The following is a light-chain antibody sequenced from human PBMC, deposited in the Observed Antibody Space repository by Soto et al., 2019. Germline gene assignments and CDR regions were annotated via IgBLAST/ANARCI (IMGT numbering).Light chain of an antibody. Sequence: EIQMTQSPSTLSASVGDRVTITCRASQSISTCLAWYQQKPGKAPKLLIYNASSLASGIPSRFSGSGSGTDFTLTISSLQPDDFATYYCQQYNDYSPYTFGQGTKLEIK. V-gene: IGKV1-5*03. CDR2: NAS. CDR1: QSISTC. J-gene: IGKJ2*01. CDR3: QQYNDYSPYT.